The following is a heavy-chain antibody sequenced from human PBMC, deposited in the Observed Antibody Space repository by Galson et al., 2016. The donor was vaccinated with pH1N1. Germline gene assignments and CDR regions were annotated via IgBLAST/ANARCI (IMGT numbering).Heavy chain of an antibody. D-gene: IGHD3-16*02. CDR1: GFSFSSYW. CDR3: ARALGSRSSY. Sequence: SLRLSCAASGFSFSSYWMHWVRQVPGKGLEWVANINQDGSEKYHVDSVRGRFSISRDNAKNSLYLQMNSLRGEDTAVYYCARALGSRSSYWGQGTLVTVSS. V-gene: IGHV3-7*01. CDR2: INQDGSEK. J-gene: IGHJ4*02.